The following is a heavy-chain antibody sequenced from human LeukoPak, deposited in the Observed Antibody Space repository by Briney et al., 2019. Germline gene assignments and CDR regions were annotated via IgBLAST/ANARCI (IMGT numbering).Heavy chain of an antibody. CDR3: ARVSEALYYYYGMDV. V-gene: IGHV1-2*02. J-gene: IGHJ6*02. CDR1: GYTFTGYY. Sequence: GASVKVSCKASGYTFTGYYMHWVRQAPGQGLEWMGWINPNSGGTNYAQKFQGRVTMTRDTSISTAYMELSRLRSDDTAVYYCARVSEALYYYYGMDVWGQGTTVTVSS. CDR2: INPNSGGT.